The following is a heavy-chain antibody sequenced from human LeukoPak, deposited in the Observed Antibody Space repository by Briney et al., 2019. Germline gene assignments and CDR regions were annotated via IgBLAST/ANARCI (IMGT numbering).Heavy chain of an antibody. CDR3: ATGQTTAVLVDTLHF. D-gene: IGHD4-17*01. V-gene: IGHV1-24*01. CDR2: FDPDEAET. J-gene: IGHJ4*02. CDR1: GYTVTEFS. Sequence: ASVKVSCKVSGYTVTEFSIHWARQAPGKGLEWMGGFDPDEAETVFARKFQGRVTMTEDTSTNTAYMELTSLRSEDTAVYYCATGQTTAVLVDTLHFWGQGTLVTVSS.